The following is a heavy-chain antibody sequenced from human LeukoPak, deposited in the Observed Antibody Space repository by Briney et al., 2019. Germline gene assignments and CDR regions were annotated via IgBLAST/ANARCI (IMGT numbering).Heavy chain of an antibody. CDR2: IIPIFGTA. Sequence: SVKVSCKASGGTFSSYAISWVRQAPGQGLEWMGGIIPIFGTANCAQKFQGRVTITADESTSTAYMELSSLRSEDTAVYYCAREVDYDILTGQNWFDPWGQGTLVTVSS. D-gene: IGHD3-9*01. CDR3: AREVDYDILTGQNWFDP. J-gene: IGHJ5*02. CDR1: GGTFSSYA. V-gene: IGHV1-69*01.